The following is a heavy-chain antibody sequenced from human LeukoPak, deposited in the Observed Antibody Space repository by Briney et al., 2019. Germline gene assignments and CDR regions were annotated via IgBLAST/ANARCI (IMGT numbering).Heavy chain of an antibody. J-gene: IGHJ3*01. CDR3: IKDMGFDLLKDAFDL. CDR2: ISWDGRNM. CDR1: GFSLDDYA. D-gene: IGHD1-26*01. V-gene: IGHV3-9*01. Sequence: PGGSLRLSCAASGFSLDDYAMHWVRQASGQGLEWVSSISWDGRNMAYAASVKGRFTISRDNAQNSLYLQMYSLKIEDTAFYYCIKDMGFDLLKDAFDLWGQGMLVTVSS.